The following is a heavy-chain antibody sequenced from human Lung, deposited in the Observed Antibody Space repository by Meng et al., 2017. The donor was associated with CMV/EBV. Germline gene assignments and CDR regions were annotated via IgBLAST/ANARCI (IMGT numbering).Heavy chain of an antibody. CDR3: LRRSGGSV. CDR1: GDSITNHNW. V-gene: IGHV4-4*02. Sequence: QVLWRGSGPQLVKPSATLSLTCAVSGDSITNHNWWAWFRQPPGKGLEWIGEIPHRGSSAYNPSLKSRVSMSIDKSKNQFSLKLTSVTAADTAVYHCLRRSGGSVWGQGTLVTVSS. J-gene: IGHJ1*01. D-gene: IGHD3-10*01. CDR2: IPHRGSS.